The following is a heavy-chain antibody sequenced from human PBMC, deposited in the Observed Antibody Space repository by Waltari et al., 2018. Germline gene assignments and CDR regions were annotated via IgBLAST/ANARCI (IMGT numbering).Heavy chain of an antibody. D-gene: IGHD3-10*01. CDR2: INPNSGAT. CDR1: GYTFTGYY. CDR3: ARTPGGGDYDY. J-gene: IGHJ4*02. Sequence: QVQLVQSGAEVKKPGASVKVSCKASGYTFTGYYMHWVRQAPGQGLEWMGWINPNSGATNYAQKFQGRFTMTWDTSISTAYMELSRLRSDDTAVDYCARTPGGGDYDYWGQGTLVTVSS. V-gene: IGHV1-2*02.